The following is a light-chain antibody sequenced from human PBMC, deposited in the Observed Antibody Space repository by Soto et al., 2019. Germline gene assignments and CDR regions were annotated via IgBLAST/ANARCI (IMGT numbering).Light chain of an antibody. CDR1: QSVSSNS. J-gene: IGKJ5*01. Sequence: EIVLTQSPGTLSLSPGERATLSCRASQSVSSNSLAWYHQKPGQPPRLLMYGASSRATGIPDRFSGSGSGTDFTLTISRLEPEDFAMYYCQQYVSSLITFGQGTRLEIE. CDR2: GAS. CDR3: QQYVSSLIT. V-gene: IGKV3-20*01.